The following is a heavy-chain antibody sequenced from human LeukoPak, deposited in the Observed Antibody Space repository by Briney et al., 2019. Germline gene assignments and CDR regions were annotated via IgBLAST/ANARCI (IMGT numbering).Heavy chain of an antibody. CDR1: GYTFSKLG. CDR2: ISAYNGDT. D-gene: IGHD5-12*01. J-gene: IGHJ4*02. Sequence: GASVKVSCKASGYTFSKLGISWVRQAPGQGLEWMGWISAYNGDTNCAQQFQGRITMTIDTSTNTAYMELRSLKSDDTAVYYCARESLRPTWGQGTLVTVSS. V-gene: IGHV1-18*01. CDR3: ARESLRPT.